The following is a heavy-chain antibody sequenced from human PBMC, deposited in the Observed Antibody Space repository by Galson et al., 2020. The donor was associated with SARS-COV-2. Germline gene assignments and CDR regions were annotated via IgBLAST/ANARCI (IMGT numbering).Heavy chain of an antibody. CDR3: ARDIGVYGGGGSYYYYYYGMDV. V-gene: IGHV3-7*01. J-gene: IGHJ6*02. CDR2: IKQDGSEK. D-gene: IGHD2-21*01. CDR1: GFTFSSYW. Sequence: GGSLRLSCAASGFTFSSYWMSWVRQAPGKGLEWVANIKQDGSEKYYVDSVKGRFTISRDNAKNSLYLQMNSLRAEDTAVYYCARDIGVYGGGGSYYYYYYGMDVWGQGTTVTVSS.